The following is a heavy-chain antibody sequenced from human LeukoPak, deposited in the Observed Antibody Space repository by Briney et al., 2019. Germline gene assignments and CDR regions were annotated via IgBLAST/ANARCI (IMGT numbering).Heavy chain of an antibody. CDR2: MNPNSGNT. J-gene: IGHJ4*02. D-gene: IGHD2-15*01. CDR3: ARGIGYCSGGSCYPDYFDY. CDR1: GYTFTSYD. Sequence: GASVKVSCKASGYTFTSYDINWVRQATGQGLEWMGWMNPNSGNTGYAQKFQGRVTMTRNTSISTAYMELSSLRSEDTAVYYCARGIGYCSGGSCYPDYFDYWGQGTLVTVSS. V-gene: IGHV1-8*01.